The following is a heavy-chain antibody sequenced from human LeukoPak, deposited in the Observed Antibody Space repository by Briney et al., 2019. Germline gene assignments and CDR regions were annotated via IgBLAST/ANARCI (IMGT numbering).Heavy chain of an antibody. CDR3: AKDIREYDSSGYYPDDAFDV. CDR2: TSGSGGST. V-gene: IGHV3-23*01. D-gene: IGHD3-22*01. CDR1: GFTFSSYA. J-gene: IGHJ3*01. Sequence: GGSLRLSCAASGFTFSSYAMSCVRQAPGKGLEWVSVTSGSGGSTYYVDSVKGRFTISRDNSKNTLYLHMNSLRAEDTAVYYCAKDIREYDSSGYYPDDAFDVWGQGTKVTVSS.